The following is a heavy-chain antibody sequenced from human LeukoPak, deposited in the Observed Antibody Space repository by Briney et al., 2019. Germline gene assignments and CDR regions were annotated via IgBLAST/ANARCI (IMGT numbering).Heavy chain of an antibody. CDR1: GFTFSSYG. V-gene: IGHV3-30*03. J-gene: IGHJ4*02. D-gene: IGHD3-3*01. CDR3: ARTFGVARYFDY. CDR2: ISYDGSNK. Sequence: GGSLRLSCAASGFTFSSYGMHWVRQAPGKGLEWVAVISYDGSNKYYADSVKGRFTISRDNSKNTLYLQMNSLRAEDTAVYYCARTFGVARYFDYWGQGTLVTVSS.